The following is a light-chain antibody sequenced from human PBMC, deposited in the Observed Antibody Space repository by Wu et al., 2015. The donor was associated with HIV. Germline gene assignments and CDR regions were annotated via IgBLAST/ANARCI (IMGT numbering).Light chain of an antibody. CDR2: DAS. J-gene: IGKJ1*01. V-gene: IGKV3-11*01. Sequence: EIVLTQSPATLSLSPGERATLSCRASQSVSSFLAWYQQKPGQAPRLLIYDASNRATGVPARFSGSGSGTDFTLTISSLEPEDFAVYYCQQRKSWPRTFGQGT. CDR3: QQRKSWPRT. CDR1: QSVSSF.